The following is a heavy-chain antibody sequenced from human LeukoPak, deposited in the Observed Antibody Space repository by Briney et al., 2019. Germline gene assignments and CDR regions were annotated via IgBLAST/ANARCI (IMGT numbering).Heavy chain of an antibody. CDR3: ARDDRFDGSGHYTAFDV. D-gene: IGHD3-22*01. CDR2: IWYDGSNK. Sequence: GESLRLSCAASGFTFSSYGMHWVRQAPGKGLEWVAVIWYDGSNKYYADSVKGRFTISRDNSKNTLYLQMNSLRDEDTAVYYCARDDRFDGSGHYTAFDVWGQGTTVTVSS. CDR1: GFTFSSYG. V-gene: IGHV3-33*01. J-gene: IGHJ3*01.